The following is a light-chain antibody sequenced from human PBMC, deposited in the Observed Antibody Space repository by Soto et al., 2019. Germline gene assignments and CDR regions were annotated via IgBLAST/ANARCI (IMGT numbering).Light chain of an antibody. V-gene: IGKV3-20*01. Sequence: SVLTQSPCTLFLSPGERATLSCRASQSLSNNIYLAWYQQKPGKAPRLLSYRASSRATRSPNRFSGSGSGTKFTLTSSRLEPVVFAVYSCRQYGNATQTCGPGTKV. CDR2: RAS. CDR1: QSLSNNIY. J-gene: IGKJ1*01. CDR3: RQYGNATQT.